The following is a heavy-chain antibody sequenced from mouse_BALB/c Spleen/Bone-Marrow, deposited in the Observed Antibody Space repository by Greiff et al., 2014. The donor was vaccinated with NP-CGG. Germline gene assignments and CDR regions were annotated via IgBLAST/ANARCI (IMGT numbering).Heavy chain of an antibody. V-gene: IGHV1-54*01. D-gene: IGHD2-1*01. CDR1: GYAFTNYF. CDR3: ARDGNWFPY. CDR2: LNPGSGGT. Sequence: QVQLKESGAELVRPGTSVKVSCKASGYAFTNYFIEWVKQRPGQGLEWIGVLNPGSGGTNHNKKFKGKATLTADESSSTAYMQLSSLTSDDSAVYFCARDGNWFPYWGQGTLVTVSA. J-gene: IGHJ3*01.